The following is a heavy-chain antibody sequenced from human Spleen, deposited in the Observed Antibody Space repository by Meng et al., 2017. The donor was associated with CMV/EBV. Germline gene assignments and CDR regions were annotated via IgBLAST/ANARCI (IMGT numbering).Heavy chain of an antibody. D-gene: IGHD4-17*01. CDR1: GFTFSSYS. J-gene: IGHJ6*02. CDR3: ARELLMTTVTTYYYYYGMDV. Sequence: GESLKISCAASGFTFSSYSMNWVRQAPGKGLEWVSSISSNRNYIYYADSVKGRFTISRDNAKNSLYPQMNSLRAEDTAVYYCARELLMTTVTTYYYYYGMDVWGQGTTVTVSS. V-gene: IGHV3-21*01. CDR2: ISSNRNYI.